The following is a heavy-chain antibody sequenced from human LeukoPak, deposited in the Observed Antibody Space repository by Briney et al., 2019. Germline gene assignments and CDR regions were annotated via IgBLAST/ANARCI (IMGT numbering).Heavy chain of an antibody. CDR1: GFTFSSYS. J-gene: IGHJ4*02. Sequence: GGSLRLSCAASGFTFSSYSMNWVRPAPGKGLERVSYISSSSSTIYYADSVKGRFTISRDNAKNSLYLQMNSLRAEDTAVYYCARAPPYSSSWTGYGYWGQGTLVTVSS. V-gene: IGHV3-48*01. CDR2: ISSSSSTI. D-gene: IGHD6-13*01. CDR3: ARAPPYSSSWTGYGY.